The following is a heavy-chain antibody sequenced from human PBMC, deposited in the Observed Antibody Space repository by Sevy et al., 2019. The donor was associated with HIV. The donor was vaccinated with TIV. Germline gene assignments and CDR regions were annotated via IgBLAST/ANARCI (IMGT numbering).Heavy chain of an antibody. Sequence: GGSLRLSCAASGFTFSDYFMSWIRQAPGKGLEWLAYITDDGRDVYYADSVKGRFTVSRDNAEKSLYLQMDSLRAEDTAVYYCAGARTVVATILGYWGQGAPVTVSS. V-gene: IGHV3-11*01. CDR3: AGARTVVATILGY. D-gene: IGHD5-12*01. CDR2: ITDDGRDV. J-gene: IGHJ4*02. CDR1: GFTFSDYF.